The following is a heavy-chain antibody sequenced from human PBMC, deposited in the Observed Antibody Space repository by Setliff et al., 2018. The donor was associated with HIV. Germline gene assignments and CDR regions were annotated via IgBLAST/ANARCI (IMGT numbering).Heavy chain of an antibody. CDR2: IRYDGSYR. D-gene: IGHD5-18*01. CDR3: AKMHTAMDPDTFDI. V-gene: IGHV3-30*02. Sequence: GGSLRLSCAVSGFTFISYGMYWVRQAPGKGLEWVAFIRYDGSYRYYVDSVKGRFTIPSDNSKNTMFLQMNSLRVEDTAIYYCAKMHTAMDPDTFDIWGQGTMVTVSS. CDR1: GFTFISYG. J-gene: IGHJ3*02.